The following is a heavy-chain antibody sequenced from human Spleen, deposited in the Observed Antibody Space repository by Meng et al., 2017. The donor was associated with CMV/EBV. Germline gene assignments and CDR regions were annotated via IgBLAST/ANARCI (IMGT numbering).Heavy chain of an antibody. J-gene: IGHJ4*02. CDR2: IVPTIGAT. Sequence: SCKASGGSFSSYAITWVRQAPGQGLEWLGRIVPTIGATNYAQKFQGRVTLTADTSTITAFMELSSLRSEDTAVYYCARQGLGTYIDYWGQGALVTVSS. V-gene: IGHV1-69*04. CDR3: ARQGLGTYIDY. CDR1: GGSFSSYA. D-gene: IGHD7-27*01.